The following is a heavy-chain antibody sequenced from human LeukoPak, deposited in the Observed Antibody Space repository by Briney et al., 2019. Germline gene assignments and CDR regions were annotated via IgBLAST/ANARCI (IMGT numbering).Heavy chain of an antibody. CDR3: ARARNYYDSSGYLDC. CDR1: GFTFSTYT. CDR2: ISSSSRYI. D-gene: IGHD3-22*01. J-gene: IGHJ4*02. V-gene: IGHV3-21*01. Sequence: GGSLRLSCAASGFTFSTYTMNWVRQAPGKGLEWVSSISSSSRYILYADSIKGRFTISRDNAKNSLYLQVNSLRAEDTAVYYCARARNYYDSSGYLDCWGQGTQVTVSS.